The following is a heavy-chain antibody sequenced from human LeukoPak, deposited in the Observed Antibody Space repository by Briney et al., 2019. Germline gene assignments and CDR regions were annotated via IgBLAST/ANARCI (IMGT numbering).Heavy chain of an antibody. J-gene: IGHJ4*02. CDR1: VDSISSTNYY. CDR3: ARGGKRWLQSAGIDY. CDR2: IYYSGST. D-gene: IGHD5-24*01. V-gene: IGHV4-39*01. Sequence: PSETLSLTCTVSVDSISSTNYYWGWIRQPPGKGLEWIGSIYYSGSTYYNPSLESRVTISVGTSKNQFSLKLSSVTAAGTAVYYCARGGKRWLQSAGIDYWGQGTLVTVSS.